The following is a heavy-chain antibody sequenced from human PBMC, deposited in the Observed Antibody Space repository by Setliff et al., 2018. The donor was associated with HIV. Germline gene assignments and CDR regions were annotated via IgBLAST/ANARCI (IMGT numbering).Heavy chain of an antibody. Sequence: SVKVPCKASGGTFSSYAISWVRPAPGQGLEWMGGIIPIFGTANYAQKFQGRVTLTTDESTSTAYMELSSLRSEDTAVYYCARAPYGGYDWDTHDYWGQGTLVTVSS. D-gene: IGHD5-12*01. CDR3: ARAPYGGYDWDTHDY. CDR1: GGTFSSYA. CDR2: IIPIFGTA. V-gene: IGHV1-69*05. J-gene: IGHJ4*02.